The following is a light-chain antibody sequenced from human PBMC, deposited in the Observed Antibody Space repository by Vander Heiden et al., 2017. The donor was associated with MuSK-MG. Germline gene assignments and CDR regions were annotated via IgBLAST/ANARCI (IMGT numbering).Light chain of an antibody. CDR3: SSYTSSGTLV. V-gene: IGLV2-14*03. Sequence: QSALTQPASISGSPRQSLTISCTGTSSDVGGYNFVSWYQHHPGKAPKLMIYDVSNRPSGVSNRFSGSKSGNTASLTISGLQTEDEADYYCSSYTSSGTLVFGTGTKVTVL. CDR2: DVS. J-gene: IGLJ1*01. CDR1: SSDVGGYNF.